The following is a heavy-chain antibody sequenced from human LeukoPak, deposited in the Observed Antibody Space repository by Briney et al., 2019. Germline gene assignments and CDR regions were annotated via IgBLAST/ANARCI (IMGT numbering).Heavy chain of an antibody. J-gene: IGHJ5*02. CDR3: ARDRLRLGYERTNWFDP. D-gene: IGHD2-15*01. CDR2: INPNSGGT. CDR1: GYTFTSYG. V-gene: IGHV1-2*02. Sequence: GASVKVSCKASGYTFTSYGISWVRQAPGQGLEWMGWINPNSGGTNYAQKFQGRVTMTRDTSISAVYMELSRLRSDDTAVYYCARDRLRLGYERTNWFDPWGQGTLVTVSS.